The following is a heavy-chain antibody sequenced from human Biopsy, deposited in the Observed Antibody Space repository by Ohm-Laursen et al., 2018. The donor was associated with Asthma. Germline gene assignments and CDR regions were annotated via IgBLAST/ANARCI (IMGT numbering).Heavy chain of an antibody. CDR2: LIPVLGTP. J-gene: IGHJ6*02. V-gene: IGHV1-69*13. CDR1: GDSFSNYA. Sequence: SVKVSCKVSGDSFSNYAISWVRQAPGQGLEWMGGLIPVLGTPDHAQMFEGRVTITADESTSTVYMELSSLSSEDTAVYYCARGYSGSDRIVYYYSGLEVWGQGTTVTVSS. CDR3: ARGYSGSDRIVYYYSGLEV. D-gene: IGHD5-12*01.